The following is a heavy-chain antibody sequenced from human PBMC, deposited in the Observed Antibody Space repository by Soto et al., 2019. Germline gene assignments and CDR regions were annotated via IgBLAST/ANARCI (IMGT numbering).Heavy chain of an antibody. CDR2: MNPYDGNT. CDR3: ARRKERSGPHYFDY. Sequence: ASVKVSCKASGYTFNTYDIYWMRQASGQGLEWMGWMNPYDGNTGYAQKFQGRVTVTRNTSISTVYMELSGLRPDDTAVYYCARRKERSGPHYFDYWGQGSQVTVSS. J-gene: IGHJ4*02. V-gene: IGHV1-8*01. CDR1: GYTFNTYD.